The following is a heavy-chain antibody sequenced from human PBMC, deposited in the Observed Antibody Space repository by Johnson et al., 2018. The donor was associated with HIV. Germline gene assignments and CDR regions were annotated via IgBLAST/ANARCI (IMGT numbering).Heavy chain of an antibody. CDR1: AFTFDDYG. V-gene: IGHV3-20*04. CDR3: ARGRGFHYYDSRDYSDDAFDI. J-gene: IGHJ3*02. CDR2: INCNGDIT. D-gene: IGHD3-22*01. Sequence: EVQLVESGGGVVRPGGSLRLSCVASAFTFDDYGLNWVRQGPGKGLEWVSSINCNGDITSYADSVKGRFTISRDNSKNTLDLQMNSLRTEDTAVYYCARGRGFHYYDSRDYSDDAFDIGGQGTMVTVSS.